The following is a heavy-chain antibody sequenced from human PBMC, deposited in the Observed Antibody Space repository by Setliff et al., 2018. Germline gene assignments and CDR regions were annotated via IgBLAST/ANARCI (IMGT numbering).Heavy chain of an antibody. D-gene: IGHD2-15*01. CDR3: ARTCSGSGCYAGLES. CDR2: IWGDGGTK. V-gene: IGHV3-33*08. J-gene: IGHJ4*02. CDR1: GLTFSTYR. Sequence: QPGGSLRLSCAASGLTFSTYRFHWVRQAPGKGLEWVAVIWGDGGTKYHADSVKGRFTISRDNSKNTLYLQMNSLRPEDTAVYYCARTCSGSGCYAGLESWGQGTPVTVSS.